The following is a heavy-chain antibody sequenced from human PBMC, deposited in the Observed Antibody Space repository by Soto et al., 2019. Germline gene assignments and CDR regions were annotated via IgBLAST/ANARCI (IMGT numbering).Heavy chain of an antibody. CDR1: GFTFSDYY. Sequence: ESGGGLVKPGGSLRLSCAASGFTFSDYYMNWIRQAPGKGLEWVSYISTTGSSTHYADSVKGRFTISRDNAKNSLYLQMNSLRAEDTAIYYCARGRYSTAWYYFDYWGQGTLVTVSS. V-gene: IGHV3-11*01. J-gene: IGHJ4*02. CDR2: ISTTGSST. CDR3: ARGRYSTAWYYFDY. D-gene: IGHD6-19*01.